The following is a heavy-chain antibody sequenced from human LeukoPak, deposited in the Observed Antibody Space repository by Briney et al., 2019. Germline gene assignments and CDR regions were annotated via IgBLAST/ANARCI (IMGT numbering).Heavy chain of an antibody. CDR2: IYTSGST. CDR1: GGSISSYY. Sequence: SETLSLTCTVSGGSISSYYWSWIRQPAGKGLEWIGRIYTSGSTNYNPSLKSRVTMSVDTSKNQFSLKLSSMTAADTAVYYCARDSLGHYYDSSGYYYGWFDPWGQGPLFTVSS. CDR3: ARDSLGHYYDSSGYYYGWFDP. J-gene: IGHJ5*02. D-gene: IGHD3-22*01. V-gene: IGHV4-4*07.